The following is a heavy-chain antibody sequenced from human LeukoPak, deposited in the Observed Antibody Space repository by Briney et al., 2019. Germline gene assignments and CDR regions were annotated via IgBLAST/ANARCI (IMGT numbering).Heavy chain of an antibody. CDR1: GYTFTDYY. J-gene: IGHJ4*02. CDR2: INPNSGDT. CDR3: ARRYCSSTSCYYFDY. V-gene: IGHV1-2*02. Sequence: ASVKVSCKASGYTFTDYYMHWVRQAPGQGLEWMGWINPNSGDTFYAQRFQGRVTMTRDTSITTAYMELSRLESDDTAVYYCARRYCSSTSCYYFDYWGQGTLVTVSS. D-gene: IGHD2-2*01.